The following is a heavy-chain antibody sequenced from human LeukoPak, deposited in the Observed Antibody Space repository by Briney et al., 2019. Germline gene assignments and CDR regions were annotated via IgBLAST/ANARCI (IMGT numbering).Heavy chain of an antibody. CDR2: ISANQPYI. V-gene: IGHV3-21*01. Sequence: GGSLRLSCAASGFTFATYTFNWVRQAPGKGLEWVASISANQPYIYYAESVKGRFTVSRDNSKKSLYLQMNGLRAEDTGVYYCARDLKVAGTADFDYWGQGTLVTVSS. J-gene: IGHJ4*02. CDR3: ARDLKVAGTADFDY. CDR1: GFTFATYT. D-gene: IGHD6-19*01.